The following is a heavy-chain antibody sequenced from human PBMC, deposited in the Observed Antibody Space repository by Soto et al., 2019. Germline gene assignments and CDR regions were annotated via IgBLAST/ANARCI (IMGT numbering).Heavy chain of an antibody. V-gene: IGHV3-53*01. CDR1: GFSVSGNY. CDR3: ARDVCGSGVSCSSDY. Sequence: GGSLRLSCAASGFSVSGNYLSWVRQAPGKGLEWVSVIYSDGNTYYADSVKGRFIISRDNSKNTLHLQMNSLRAEDTAVYYCARDVCGSGVSCSSDYWGQGTLVTVSS. CDR2: IYSDGNT. D-gene: IGHD2-15*01. J-gene: IGHJ4*02.